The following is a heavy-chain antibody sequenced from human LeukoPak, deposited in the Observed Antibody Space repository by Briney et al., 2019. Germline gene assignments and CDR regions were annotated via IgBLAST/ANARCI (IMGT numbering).Heavy chain of an antibody. CDR1: GFTFSSYS. D-gene: IGHD6-13*01. CDR3: ARDLIAAAGIYFDY. Sequence: AGRSLRLSCAASGFTFSSYSMNWVRQAPGKGLEWVSSISSSRSYIYYADSVKGRFTISRDNAKNSLYLQMNSLRAEDTAVYYCARDLIAAAGIYFDYWGQGTLVTVSS. CDR2: ISSSRSYI. V-gene: IGHV3-21*01. J-gene: IGHJ4*02.